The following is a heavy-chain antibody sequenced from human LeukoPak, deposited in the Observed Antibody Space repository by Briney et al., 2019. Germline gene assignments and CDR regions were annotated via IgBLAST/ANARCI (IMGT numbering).Heavy chain of an antibody. V-gene: IGHV3-21*01. Sequence: GGSLRLSCAASGFTFSSYSMNWVRQAPGKGLEWVSSISSSSSYIYYADSVKGRFTISRDNAKNSLYLQMNSLRAEDTAVYYCAREGIAAAAHFDYWGQGTLVTVSS. J-gene: IGHJ4*02. CDR2: ISSSSSYI. CDR1: GFTFSSYS. CDR3: AREGIAAAAHFDY. D-gene: IGHD6-13*01.